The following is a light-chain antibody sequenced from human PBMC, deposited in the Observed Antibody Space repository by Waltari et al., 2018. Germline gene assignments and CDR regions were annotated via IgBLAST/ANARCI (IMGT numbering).Light chain of an antibody. J-gene: IGKJ4*01. V-gene: IGKV1-33*01. CDR1: QDINNL. CDR3: QQYDTLPPS. Sequence: DIQMTQSPSSLSASVGDRVTITCQATQDINNLLNWYQQKPGRAPSPLIYDASNLETGVTSRFSGSGSGTHFTLTISSLQTEDSATYYCQQYDTLPPSFGGGTKVEI. CDR2: DAS.